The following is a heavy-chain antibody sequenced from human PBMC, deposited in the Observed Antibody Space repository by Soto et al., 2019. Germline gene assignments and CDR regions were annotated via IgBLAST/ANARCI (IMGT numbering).Heavy chain of an antibody. J-gene: IGHJ1*01. Sequence: SEILSLTCAVSGGSISSGGYSWSWIRQPPGKGLEWIGYIYYSGSTNYNPSLKSRVTISVDTSKNQFSLKLSSVTAADTAVYYCARRQPLLYFLWSVPPSDSWGQGTLVNVS. CDR3: ARRQPLLYFLWSVPPSDS. D-gene: IGHD3-9*01. V-gene: IGHV4-61*08. CDR1: GGSISSGGYS. CDR2: IYYSGST.